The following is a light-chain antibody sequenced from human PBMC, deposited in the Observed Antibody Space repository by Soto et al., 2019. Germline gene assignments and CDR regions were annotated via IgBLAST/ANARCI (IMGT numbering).Light chain of an antibody. Sequence: QSVLTQPPSVSGAPGQRVTISCTGSSSNIGAGYDVHWYQQLPGTAPKLLIYSDINRPSGVPDRFSGSKSGTSASLAITGLQAEDEVDYYCQSYDSSLSVVFGGGTKVTVL. CDR1: SSNIGAGYD. CDR2: SDI. V-gene: IGLV1-40*01. CDR3: QSYDSSLSVV. J-gene: IGLJ2*01.